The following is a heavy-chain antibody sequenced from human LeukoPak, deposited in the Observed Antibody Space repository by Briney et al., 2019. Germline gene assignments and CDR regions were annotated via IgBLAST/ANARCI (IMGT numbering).Heavy chain of an antibody. CDR1: GDSVSSNSAA. CDR3: ARVLYYYGSGSFPGFDY. Sequence: SQTLSLTCAISGDSVSSNSAAWNWIRQSPSRGLEWLGRTYYRSKWYNDYAASVKSRITINPDTSRNQFSLQLSSVTAADTAVYYCARVLYYYGSGSFPGFDYWGQGTLVTVSS. D-gene: IGHD3-10*01. V-gene: IGHV6-1*01. CDR2: TYYRSKWYN. J-gene: IGHJ4*02.